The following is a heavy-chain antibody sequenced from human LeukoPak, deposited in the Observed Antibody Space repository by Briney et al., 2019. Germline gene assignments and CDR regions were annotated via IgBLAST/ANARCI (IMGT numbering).Heavy chain of an antibody. Sequence: SETLSLTCTVSGGSISSYYWSWIRQPAGKGLEWIGRVYSSGSTNYNPSLKSRVTLSVDTSKNQFSLKLASVTAAHTAVYYCARKGISAVAGAFDIWGQGTMVTVSS. CDR3: ARKGISAVAGAFDI. V-gene: IGHV4-4*07. D-gene: IGHD6-19*01. CDR2: VYSSGST. CDR1: GGSISSYY. J-gene: IGHJ3*02.